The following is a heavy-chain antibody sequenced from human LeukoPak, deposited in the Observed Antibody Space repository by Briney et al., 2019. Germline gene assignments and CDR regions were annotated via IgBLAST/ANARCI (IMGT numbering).Heavy chain of an antibody. CDR3: ARAYGNIDY. Sequence: GGSLTLLCAASGFTFWCYEMNWVRQARGEGLEWVSYISISGSSMYYADSVKGRFTISRDNAKNSLSLQMNSLRAEDTAVYYCARAYGNIDYWGQGTLVTVSS. D-gene: IGHD5-24*01. J-gene: IGHJ4*02. V-gene: IGHV3-48*03. CDR2: ISISGSSM. CDR1: GFTFWCYE.